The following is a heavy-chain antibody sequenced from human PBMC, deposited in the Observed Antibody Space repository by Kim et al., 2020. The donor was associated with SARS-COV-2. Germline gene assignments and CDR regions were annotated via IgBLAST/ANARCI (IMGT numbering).Heavy chain of an antibody. CDR2: VNTRSST. J-gene: IGHJ3*02. CDR1: GFTLSPYD. Sequence: GGSLRLSCAASGFTLSPYDMSWVRQAPGMGLEWVSSVNTRSSTYYADSLKGRYTVSRENAKNSLFLQMISLRPDDTAVYYCAGHIWGGGVTVARVRAFDIWGQGTMVTVSS. CDR3: AGHIWGGGVTVARVRAFDI. D-gene: IGHD6-19*01. V-gene: IGHV3-21*01.